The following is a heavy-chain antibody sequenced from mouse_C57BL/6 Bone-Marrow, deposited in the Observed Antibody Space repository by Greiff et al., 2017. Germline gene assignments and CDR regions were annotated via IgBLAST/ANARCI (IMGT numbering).Heavy chain of an antibody. V-gene: IGHV1-81*01. CDR1: GYTFTSYC. Sequence: QVQLQQSGAELARPGASVKLSCKASGYTFTSYCISWVKQRPGQGLEWIGEIYPRSGNTYYNEKFKGKATLTADKSSSTAYMELRSLTSEDSAVYVCAKLGWLPYLYWGQGTTLTVSS. D-gene: IGHD2-3*01. J-gene: IGHJ2*01. CDR2: IYPRSGNT. CDR3: AKLGWLPYLY.